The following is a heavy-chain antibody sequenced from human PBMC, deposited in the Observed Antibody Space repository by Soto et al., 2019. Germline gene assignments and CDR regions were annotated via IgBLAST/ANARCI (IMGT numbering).Heavy chain of an antibody. CDR3: ANLRLYGSRFAS. D-gene: IGHD3-10*01. Sequence: EVQLVESGGGLVQPGRSLRLSCAASGFIFDDYAIHWVRRAPGKGLEWVSGISWNGADVGYADSVKGRFTISRDNAKNSLYLQMDIRRAEDTALYCCANLRLYGSRFASWGQGTLVTVSS. J-gene: IGHJ4*02. CDR2: ISWNGADV. V-gene: IGHV3-9*01. CDR1: GFIFDDYA.